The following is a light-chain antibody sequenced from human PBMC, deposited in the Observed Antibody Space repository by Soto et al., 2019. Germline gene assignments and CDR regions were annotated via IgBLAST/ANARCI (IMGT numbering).Light chain of an antibody. Sequence: EIVLTQSPATLSLSPGERATLSCRASRSIAGYLAWYQQKSGQAPRLLIYDSSNRATGIPARFSGSGSGTDFTLTICSQEPEDFAVYYCFQRSAGPWTFGQGTKVEI. V-gene: IGKV3-11*01. CDR1: RSIAGY. CDR2: DSS. CDR3: FQRSAGPWT. J-gene: IGKJ1*01.